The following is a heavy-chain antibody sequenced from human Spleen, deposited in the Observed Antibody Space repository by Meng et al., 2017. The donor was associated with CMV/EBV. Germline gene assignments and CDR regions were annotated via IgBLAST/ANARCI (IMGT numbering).Heavy chain of an antibody. J-gene: IGHJ4*02. CDR1: GFTFSDYY. CDR3: ARDPPQDDFWSGYYVY. Sequence: GFTFSDYYMSWIRHAPGQGLEWISYISPSGETIYYADSVRGRFAISRDNAKNSLYLQMNSLRAEDTAVYYCARDPPQDDFWSGYYVYWGQGTLVTVSS. D-gene: IGHD3-3*01. V-gene: IGHV3-11*04. CDR2: ISPSGETI.